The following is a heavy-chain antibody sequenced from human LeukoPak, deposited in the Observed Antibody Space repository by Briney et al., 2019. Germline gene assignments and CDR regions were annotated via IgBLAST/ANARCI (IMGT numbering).Heavy chain of an antibody. Sequence: PGGSLRLSCAASGFTFSSYAMSWVRQAPGKGLEWVSAISGSGGSTYYADSVKGRFTISRDNSKNTLYLQMNSLRAEDTAVYYCAKDNLGYHSSGWYHFDYWGQGTLVTVSS. CDR1: GFTFSSYA. D-gene: IGHD6-19*01. V-gene: IGHV3-23*01. J-gene: IGHJ4*02. CDR3: AKDNLGYHSSGWYHFDY. CDR2: ISGSGGST.